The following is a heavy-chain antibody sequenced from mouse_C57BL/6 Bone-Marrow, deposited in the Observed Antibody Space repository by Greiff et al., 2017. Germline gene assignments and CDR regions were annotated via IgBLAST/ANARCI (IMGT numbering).Heavy chain of an antibody. J-gene: IGHJ3*01. V-gene: IGHV1-64*01. CDR2: IRPNSGST. D-gene: IGHD2-2*01. CDR3: ARWLPAWFAY. CDR1: GYTFTSYW. Sequence: QVQLQQPGAELVKPGASVKLSCKASGYTFTSYWMHWVKQRPGQGLEWIGMIRPNSGSTNYNEKFKSKATLTVDKSSSTAYMQLSSLTSEDSAVYYCARWLPAWFAYWGQGTLVTVSA.